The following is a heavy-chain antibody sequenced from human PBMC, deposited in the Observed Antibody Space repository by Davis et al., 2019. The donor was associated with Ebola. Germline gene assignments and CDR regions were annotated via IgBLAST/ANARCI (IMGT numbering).Heavy chain of an antibody. J-gene: IGHJ6*03. CDR1: GFTFSSYS. CDR2: INSPSRYM. CDR3: ARGPGRFLEWLLSPYYMDV. V-gene: IGHV3-21*04. D-gene: IGHD3-3*01. Sequence: GESLKISCTASGFTFSSYSMNWVRQAPGKGLEWVSSINSPSRYMFYADSVKGRFTISRDNGKKSVYLKINSLRADDTAVYYCARGPGRFLEWLLSPYYMDVWGKGTTVTVSS.